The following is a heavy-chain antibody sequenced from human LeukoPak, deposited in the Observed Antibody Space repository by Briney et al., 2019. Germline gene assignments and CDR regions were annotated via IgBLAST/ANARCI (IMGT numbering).Heavy chain of an antibody. J-gene: IGHJ3*02. V-gene: IGHV3-30*01. CDR3: AREGSEGALGAFDI. CDR2: ISYDGSNK. CDR1: GFTFSSYA. D-gene: IGHD2-15*01. Sequence: GGSLRLSCAASGFTFSSYAMHWVRQAPGKGLEWVAVISYDGSNKYYADSVKGRFTISRDNSKNTLYLQMNSLRAEDTAVYYCAREGSEGALGAFDIWGQGTMVTVSS.